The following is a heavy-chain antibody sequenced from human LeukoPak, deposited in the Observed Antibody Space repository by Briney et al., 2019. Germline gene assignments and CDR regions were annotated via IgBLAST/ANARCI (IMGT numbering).Heavy chain of an antibody. J-gene: IGHJ4*02. CDR3: ASSIAAAPFDY. Sequence: ASVKVSCKASGYTFTSYDINWVRQATGQGLEWMGWMNPNSGNTGYPQKFQGRVTMTRNTSISTAYMELSSLRSEDTAVYYCASSIAAAPFDYWGQGTLVTVSS. CDR1: GYTFTSYD. V-gene: IGHV1-8*01. CDR2: MNPNSGNT. D-gene: IGHD6-13*01.